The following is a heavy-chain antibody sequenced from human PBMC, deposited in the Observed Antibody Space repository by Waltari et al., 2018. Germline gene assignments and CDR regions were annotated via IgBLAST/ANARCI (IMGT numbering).Heavy chain of an antibody. J-gene: IGHJ6*02. Sequence: QLQLQESGPGLVKPSETLSLTCTVSGGSISSSSYYWGWIRQPPGKGLEWIGSIYYSGSTNYNPTLRSRVTISVDTSKNQVSLKLSSVTAADTAVYYCARHGAGVDIVATIRGYGYYYGMDVWGQGTTVTVSS. CDR3: ARHGAGVDIVATIRGYGYYYGMDV. CDR2: IYYSGST. CDR1: GGSISSSSYY. V-gene: IGHV4-39*01. D-gene: IGHD5-12*01.